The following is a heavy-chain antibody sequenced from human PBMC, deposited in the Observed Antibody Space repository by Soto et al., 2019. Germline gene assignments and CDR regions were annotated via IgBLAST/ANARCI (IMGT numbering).Heavy chain of an antibody. D-gene: IGHD5-12*01. CDR2: ISYDGSNK. J-gene: IGHJ4*02. Sequence: PGGSLRLSCAASGFTFSSYGMHWVRQAPGKGLEWVAVISYDGSNKYYADSVKGRFTISRDNSKNTLYLQMNSLRAEDTAVYYCAKDRGDIVVTYYFDYWVQGTLVTVSS. CDR3: AKDRGDIVVTYYFDY. V-gene: IGHV3-30*18. CDR1: GFTFSSYG.